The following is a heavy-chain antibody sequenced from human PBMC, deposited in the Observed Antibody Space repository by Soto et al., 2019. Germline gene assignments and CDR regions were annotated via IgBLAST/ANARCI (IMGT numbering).Heavy chain of an antibody. J-gene: IGHJ5*02. V-gene: IGHV4-30-4*01. CDR2: IYYSGST. CDR1: GGSISSGDYY. CDR3: ARAGYYYDSSGYWTDWFDP. Sequence: SETLSLTCTVSGGSISSGDYYWSWIRQPPGKGLEWIGYIYYSGSTYYNPSLKSRVTISVDTSKNQFSLKLSSVTAADTAVYYCARAGYYYDSSGYWTDWFDPWGQGTLVTVSS. D-gene: IGHD3-22*01.